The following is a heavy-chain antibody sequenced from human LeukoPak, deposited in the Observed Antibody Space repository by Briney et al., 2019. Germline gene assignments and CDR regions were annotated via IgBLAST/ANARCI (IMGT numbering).Heavy chain of an antibody. V-gene: IGHV4-4*07. CDR1: GGSISNYY. J-gene: IGHJ4*02. CDR3: AGGRWNTGMVSPYYFDY. D-gene: IGHD5-18*01. CDR2: THTSGST. Sequence: SETLSLTCTVSGGSISNYYWSWIRQPAGKGREWIGRTHTSGSTNYNPSLKSRLTISVDTSKNQFSLKLSSVTAADTAVYYCAGGRWNTGMVSPYYFDYWGQGTLVTVSS.